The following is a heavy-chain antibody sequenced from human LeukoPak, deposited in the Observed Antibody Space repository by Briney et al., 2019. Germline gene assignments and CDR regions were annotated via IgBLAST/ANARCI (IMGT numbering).Heavy chain of an antibody. CDR3: ARDLRVLLWFGGSMDV. D-gene: IGHD3-10*01. J-gene: IGHJ6*02. CDR2: ISAYNGNT. CDR1: GYTFTSYG. Sequence: VASVKVSCKASGYTFTSYGISWVRQAPGQGLEWMGWISAYNGNTNYAQKLQGRVTMTTDTSTSTAYMELRSLRSDDTAVYYCARDLRVLLWFGGSMDVWGQGTTVTVSS. V-gene: IGHV1-18*01.